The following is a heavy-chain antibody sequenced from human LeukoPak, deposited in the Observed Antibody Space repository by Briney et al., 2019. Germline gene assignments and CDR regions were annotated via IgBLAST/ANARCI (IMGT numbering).Heavy chain of an antibody. CDR3: ATDRIGSGSLGDY. J-gene: IGHJ4*02. D-gene: IGHD3-10*01. CDR1: GYTFTGYY. V-gene: IGHV1-2*02. Sequence: EASVKVSCKASGYTFTGYYMHWVRQAPGQGLEWMGWINPNSGGTNYAQKFQGRVTMTRDTSISTAYMELSRLRSDDTAVYYCATDRIGSGSLGDYWGQGTLVTVSS. CDR2: INPNSGGT.